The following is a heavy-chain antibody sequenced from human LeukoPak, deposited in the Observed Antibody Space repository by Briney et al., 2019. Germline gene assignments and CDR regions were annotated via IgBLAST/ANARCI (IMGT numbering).Heavy chain of an antibody. D-gene: IGHD3-10*01. CDR2: INHSGST. CDR1: GGSFSGYY. CDR3: ARDGQRPAHYYGSGRPFDY. J-gene: IGHJ4*02. V-gene: IGHV4-34*01. Sequence: SETLSLTCAVYGGSFSGYYWSGIRQPPGKGLEWIGEINHSGSTNYNPSLKSRVTISVDTSKNQFSLKLSSVTAADTAVYYCARDGQRPAHYYGSGRPFDYWGQGTLVTVSS.